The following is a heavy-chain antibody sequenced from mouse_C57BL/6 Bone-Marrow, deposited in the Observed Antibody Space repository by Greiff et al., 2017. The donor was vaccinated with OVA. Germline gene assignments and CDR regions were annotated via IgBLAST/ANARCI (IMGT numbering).Heavy chain of an antibody. CDR2: INPSTGGT. CDR3: ARGGTSPFAY. J-gene: IGHJ3*01. Sequence: EVQLQQSGPELVKPGASVKISCKASGYSFTGYYMNWVKQSPEKSLEWIGEINPSTGGTTYNQKFKAKATLTVDKSSITAYMQLNSQTSDYSAVYFCARGGTSPFAYWGQGTLVTVSA. D-gene: IGHD4-1*01. V-gene: IGHV1-42*01. CDR1: GYSFTGYY.